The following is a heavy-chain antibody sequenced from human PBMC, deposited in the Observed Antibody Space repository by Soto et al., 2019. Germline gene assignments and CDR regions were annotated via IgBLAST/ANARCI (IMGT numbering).Heavy chain of an antibody. V-gene: IGHV4-34*01. CDR3: ARGQFWRSSFDY. CDR2: INHSGST. J-gene: IGHJ4*02. D-gene: IGHD6-13*01. CDR1: GGSFSGYY. Sequence: QVQLQQWGAGLLKPSETLSLTCAVYGGSFSGYYWSWIRQPPGKGLEWIGEINHSGSTNYNPSLKSRXRITVXXSKNQFSLKLSSVTAADTAVYYCARGQFWRSSFDYWGQGTLVTVSS.